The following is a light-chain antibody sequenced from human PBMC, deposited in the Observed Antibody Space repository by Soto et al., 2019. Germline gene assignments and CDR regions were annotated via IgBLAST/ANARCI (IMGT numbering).Light chain of an antibody. J-gene: IGKJ1*01. CDR1: QTIDSW. Sequence: DIQMTQSPSTLSASVGDRVTITCRASQTIDSWLAWYQQRPGKPPNLLIYDASSLESGVPSRFSGSGSGTEFTLTISSLQPDDFATYYCQQYNSYSSWTFGQGTKVDIK. CDR2: DAS. V-gene: IGKV1-5*01. CDR3: QQYNSYSSWT.